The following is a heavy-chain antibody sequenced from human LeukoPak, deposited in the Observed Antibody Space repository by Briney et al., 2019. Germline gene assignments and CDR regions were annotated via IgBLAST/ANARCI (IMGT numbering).Heavy chain of an antibody. CDR1: GFTFSSYA. CDR3: AKGRTYFDY. V-gene: IGHV3-23*01. CDR2: IGATGGTT. Sequence: GGSLRLSCAAPGFTFSSYAMSWVRQAPGKGLEWVSSIGATGGTTYYADSVKGRFTISRDNSKNTLYLQMNSLRAEDTAVYHCAKGRTYFDYWGQGTLVTVSS. J-gene: IGHJ4*02.